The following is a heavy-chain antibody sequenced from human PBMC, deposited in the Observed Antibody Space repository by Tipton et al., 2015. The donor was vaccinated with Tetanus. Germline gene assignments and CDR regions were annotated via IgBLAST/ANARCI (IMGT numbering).Heavy chain of an antibody. V-gene: IGHV4-4*07. D-gene: IGHD5-24*01. CDR1: GGSLSSSH. CDR3: ARGITDGYNRRFDY. J-gene: IGHJ4*02. Sequence: TLSLTCTVSGGSLSSSHWAWIRQPPGKGLEWIGHISNGNTDYTPSLKRRVTLSVDTSKNQFSLKLRSVTAADTAVYYCARGITDGYNRRFDYWGQGTLVAVSP. CDR2: ISNGNT.